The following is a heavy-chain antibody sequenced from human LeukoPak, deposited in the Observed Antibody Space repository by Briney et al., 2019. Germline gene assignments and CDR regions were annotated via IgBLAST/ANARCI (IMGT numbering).Heavy chain of an antibody. J-gene: IGHJ3*02. CDR1: GYTFTGYY. V-gene: IGHV1-2*02. D-gene: IGHD6-6*01. CDR2: INPNSGGT. Sequence: GASVKGSCKASGYTFTGYYMHWVRQAPGQGLEWMGWINPNSGGTNYAQKFQGRVTMTRDTSISTAYMELSRLRSDDTAVYYCARREYSSSLGTGVAFDIWGQGTMVTVSS. CDR3: ARREYSSSLGTGVAFDI.